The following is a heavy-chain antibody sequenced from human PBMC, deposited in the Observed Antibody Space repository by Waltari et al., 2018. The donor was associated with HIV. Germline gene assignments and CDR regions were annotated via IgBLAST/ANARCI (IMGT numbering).Heavy chain of an antibody. CDR3: ARVPDRSGYQRYAMDV. CDR1: GGTVSSSD. CDR2: IIPLFGEA. V-gene: IGHV1-69*01. D-gene: IGHD3-22*01. Sequence: QVQLVQSGAEVKKPGSSVKVSCKASGGTVSSSDLSWVRQAPGQGLEWMGAIIPLFGEANYAQKFQGRLTITADESMSTAYMELSSLRSEDTAVYYCARVPDRSGYQRYAMDVWGQGTTVTVS. J-gene: IGHJ6*02.